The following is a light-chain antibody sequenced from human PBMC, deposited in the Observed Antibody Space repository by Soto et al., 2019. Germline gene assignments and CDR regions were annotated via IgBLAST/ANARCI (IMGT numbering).Light chain of an antibody. CDR1: QGISNY. Sequence: DIQMTQSPSSLSASVGDRVTITCQASQGISNYLNWYQLKPGKAPKLLIFDASNLQTGVPSRFSGSGSGTDFTLTISSLQPEDVAAYYCQKYNSAPLTFGGGTKVDIK. CDR2: DAS. V-gene: IGKV1-27*01. CDR3: QKYNSAPLT. J-gene: IGKJ4*01.